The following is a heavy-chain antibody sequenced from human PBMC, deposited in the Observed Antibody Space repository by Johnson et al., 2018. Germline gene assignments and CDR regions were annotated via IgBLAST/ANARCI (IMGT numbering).Heavy chain of an antibody. Sequence: VQLVQSGGGLVQPGGSXRLSCVGSGFTFSSYDMTWVRQAPGTGPEWVSNITGSGGGTYYEASVKGRFTISIDNSKNSLYLQMNSPRAEDTALYYCAKGRYDSSGYVNDAFDIWGQGTMVTVSS. CDR2: ITGSGGGT. D-gene: IGHD3-22*01. CDR3: AKGRYDSSGYVNDAFDI. J-gene: IGHJ3*02. V-gene: IGHV3-23*04. CDR1: GFTFSSYD.